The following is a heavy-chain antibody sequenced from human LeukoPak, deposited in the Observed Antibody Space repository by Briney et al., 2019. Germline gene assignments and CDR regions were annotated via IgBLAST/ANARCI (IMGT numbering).Heavy chain of an antibody. J-gene: IGHJ6*02. Sequence: SETLSLTCTVSGGSISSSSYYWGWIRQPPGKGLEWIGSIYYSGSTYYNPSLKSRVTISVDTSKNQFSLKLSSVTAADTAVYYCARDHIFSVGGYYYGMDVWGQGTTVTVSS. CDR3: ARDHIFSVGGYYYGMDV. V-gene: IGHV4-39*07. D-gene: IGHD3-9*01. CDR1: GGSISSSSYY. CDR2: IYYSGST.